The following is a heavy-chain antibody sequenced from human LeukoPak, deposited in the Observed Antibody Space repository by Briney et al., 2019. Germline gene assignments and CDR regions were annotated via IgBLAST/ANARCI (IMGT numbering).Heavy chain of an antibody. J-gene: IGHJ5*02. Sequence: PSQTLSLTCTVSGGSVSSGFYYWSWIRQPAGKGLEWIGRIDNSGTTNYNPSLKSRVTISLDTSKNQFSLKLSSVTAAGTAVYYCAREVLDTAFNWFAPWGKGTLVTVSS. V-gene: IGHV4-61*02. CDR1: GGSVSSGFYY. CDR2: IDNSGTT. D-gene: IGHD5-18*01. CDR3: AREVLDTAFNWFAP.